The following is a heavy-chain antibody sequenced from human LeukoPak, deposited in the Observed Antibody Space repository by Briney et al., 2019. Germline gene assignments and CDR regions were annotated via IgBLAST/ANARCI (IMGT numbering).Heavy chain of an antibody. CDR1: GGTFSSYA. V-gene: IGHV1-69*13. D-gene: IGHD3-3*01. J-gene: IGHJ5*02. Sequence: ASVKVSCKASGGTFSSYAISWVRQAPGQGLEWMGGIIPIFGTANYAQKFQGRVTITADESTSTAYMELSSLRSEDTAVYYCAGGYDFWSGNPGWFDPWGQGTLVTVSS. CDR2: IIPIFGTA. CDR3: AGGYDFWSGNPGWFDP.